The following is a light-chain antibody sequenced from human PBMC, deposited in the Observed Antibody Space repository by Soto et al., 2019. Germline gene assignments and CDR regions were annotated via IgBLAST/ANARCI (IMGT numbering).Light chain of an antibody. CDR2: ENN. Sequence: QSVLTQPPSVSEAPGQRVTISCTGSSSNIGAGYEAHWYQQVPGTAPKLLIYENNNRPSGVPDRFSGSKSGTSASLAITGLQAEDAPEYYCQSYDSSLSGYVFGTGTKLTVL. V-gene: IGLV1-40*01. J-gene: IGLJ1*01. CDR3: QSYDSSLSGYV. CDR1: SSNIGAGYE.